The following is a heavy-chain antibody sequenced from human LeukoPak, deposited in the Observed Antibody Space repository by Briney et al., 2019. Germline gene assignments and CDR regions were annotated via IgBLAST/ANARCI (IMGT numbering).Heavy chain of an antibody. D-gene: IGHD2-15*01. CDR1: GFTFNRYN. V-gene: IGHV3-21*01. CDR2: ISTSSSYI. CDR3: ARGADGVSSNSRGWFDP. J-gene: IGHJ5*02. Sequence: GPLRLSCAASGFTFNRYNMNWVRQAPGKGLEWVSSISTSSSYIYYADSVRGRFTISRDNAKNSLYLQMNSLRAEDTAVYSCARGADGVSSNSRGWFDPWGQGTLVTVSS.